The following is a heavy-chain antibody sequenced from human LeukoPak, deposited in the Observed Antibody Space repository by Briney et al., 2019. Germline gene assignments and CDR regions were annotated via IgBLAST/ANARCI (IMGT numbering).Heavy chain of an antibody. CDR2: IVVGSGST. V-gene: IGHV1-58*02. D-gene: IGHD2-15*01. Sequence: SVKVSCKASGFTFTNSAMQWVRQARGQRLEWIGWIVVGSGSTNYAQKFQERVTITRDMSTSTAYMELSSLRSEDTAVYYCAASMHCSGGSCYGVFDYWGQGTLVTVSS. CDR3: AASMHCSGGSCYGVFDY. CDR1: GFTFTNSA. J-gene: IGHJ4*02.